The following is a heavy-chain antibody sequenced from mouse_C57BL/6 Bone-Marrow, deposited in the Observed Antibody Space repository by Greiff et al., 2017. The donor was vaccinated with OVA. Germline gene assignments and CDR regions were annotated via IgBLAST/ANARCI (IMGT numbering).Heavy chain of an antibody. V-gene: IGHV14-4*01. CDR2: IDPENGDT. Sequence: VHVKQPGAELVMPGASVKLSCTASGFNIKDDYMHWVKQRPEQGLEWIGWIDPENGDTEYASKFQGKATITADTSSNTAYLQLSILTSEDTAVYYCTTYGNYDAMDYWGQGTSVTVSS. CDR3: TTYGNYDAMDY. CDR1: GFNIKDDY. D-gene: IGHD2-1*01. J-gene: IGHJ4*01.